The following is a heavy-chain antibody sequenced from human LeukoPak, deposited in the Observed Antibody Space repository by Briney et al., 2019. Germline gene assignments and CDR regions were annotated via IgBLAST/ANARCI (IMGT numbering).Heavy chain of an antibody. CDR1: GFTFSSYA. V-gene: IGHV3-30-3*01. CDR3: ARDGEGYSSSAGDY. CDR2: ISYDGSNK. D-gene: IGHD6-6*01. Sequence: GGSLRLSCAASGFTFSSYAMHWVRQAPGKGLEWVAVISYDGSNKYYADSVKGRFTISRDNSKNTLYLQMNSLRAEDTAVYYCARDGEGYSSSAGDYWGQGTLVTVSS. J-gene: IGHJ4*02.